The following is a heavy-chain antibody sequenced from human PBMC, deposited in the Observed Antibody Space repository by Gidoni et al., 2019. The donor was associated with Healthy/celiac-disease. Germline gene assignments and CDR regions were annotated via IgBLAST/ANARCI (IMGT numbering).Heavy chain of an antibody. D-gene: IGHD3-16*02. J-gene: IGHJ5*02. V-gene: IGHV2-5*02. CDR1: GFSLSTSGVG. CDR3: AHSPWSVSDYIWGSYRLNWFDP. CDR2: IYWDDDK. Sequence: QITLKESGPTLVKPTQTLTLTCTFSGFSLSTSGVGVGWIRQPPGKALEWLALIYWDDDKRYSPSLKSRLTITKDTSKNQVVLTMTNMDPVDTATYYCAHSPWSVSDYIWGSYRLNWFDPWGQGTLVTVSS.